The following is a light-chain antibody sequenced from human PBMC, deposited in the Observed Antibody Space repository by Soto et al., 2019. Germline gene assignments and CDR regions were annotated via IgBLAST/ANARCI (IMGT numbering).Light chain of an antibody. CDR1: QSISSNY. J-gene: IGKJ1*01. Sequence: EIVLTQSPGTLSLSPGDRATLSCRASQSISSNYFAWYQQKPGQAPRLLIYGASDRATDIPPRFSGSGSGPDFTLTISRLEPEDFAVDYCQEYGSSRTFGQGTKVQI. CDR3: QEYGSSRT. CDR2: GAS. V-gene: IGKV3-20*01.